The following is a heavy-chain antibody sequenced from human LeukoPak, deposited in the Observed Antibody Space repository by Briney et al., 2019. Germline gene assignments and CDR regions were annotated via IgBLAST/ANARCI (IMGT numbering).Heavy chain of an antibody. CDR1: GFTFSSSS. V-gene: IGHV3-21*01. CDR2: ISSSSSYI. J-gene: IGHJ4*02. CDR3: ARAQFEPYYFDY. Sequence: GGSLRLSCAASGFTFSSSSMNWVGQAPGGGLEWVSSISSSSSYIYYADSVKGRFTVSRDNAKNSLYLQMNSLRAEDTAVYCCARAQFEPYYFDYWGQGTLVTVSS. D-gene: IGHD3-10*01.